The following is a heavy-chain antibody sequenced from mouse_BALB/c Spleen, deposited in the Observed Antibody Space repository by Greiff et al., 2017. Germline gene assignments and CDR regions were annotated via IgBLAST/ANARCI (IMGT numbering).Heavy chain of an antibody. CDR1: GFDFSRYW. D-gene: IGHD2-14*01. CDR2: INQDSSTI. Sequence: EVKLVESGGGLVQPGGSLKLSCAASGFDFSRYWMSWVRQAPGKGLEWIGEINQDSSTINYTPSLKDKFIISRDNAKNTLYLQMSKVRSEDTALYYCARPGYGTWFAYWGQGTLVTVSA. CDR3: ARPGYGTWFAY. V-gene: IGHV4-1*02. J-gene: IGHJ3*01.